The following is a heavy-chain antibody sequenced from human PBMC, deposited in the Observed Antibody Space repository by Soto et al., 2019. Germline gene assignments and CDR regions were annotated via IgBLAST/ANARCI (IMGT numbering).Heavy chain of an antibody. CDR3: ARDGVYYGSGSYYNRVDY. V-gene: IGHV3-21*01. Sequence: LRLSCAASGFTFSSYSMNWVRQAPGKGLEWVSSISSSSYIYYADSVKGRFTISRDNAKNSLYLQMNSLRAEDTAVYYCARDGVYYGSGSYYNRVDYWGQGTLVTVSS. D-gene: IGHD3-10*01. CDR1: GFTFSSYS. J-gene: IGHJ4*02. CDR2: ISSSSYI.